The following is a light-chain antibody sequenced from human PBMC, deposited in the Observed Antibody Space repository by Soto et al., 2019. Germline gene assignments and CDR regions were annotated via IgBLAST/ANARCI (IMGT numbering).Light chain of an antibody. J-gene: IGKJ1*01. CDR1: QSVSSN. V-gene: IGKV3-15*01. Sequence: EIVMTQSPATLSASPGERATLSCRASQSVSSNLAWYQQKPGQAPRLLIYGASTRATGIPARFSGSGSGTEFTLTISSLQSEDFAVYYCQQYNNWPPRTFGQGTKVDIK. CDR2: GAS. CDR3: QQYNNWPPRT.